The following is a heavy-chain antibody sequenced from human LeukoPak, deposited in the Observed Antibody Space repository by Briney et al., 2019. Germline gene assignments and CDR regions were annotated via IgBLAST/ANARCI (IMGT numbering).Heavy chain of an antibody. CDR1: GFTFSNAW. V-gene: IGHV3-15*01. CDR3: ATDLDYSGYFDL. D-gene: IGHD2-15*01. J-gene: IGHJ2*01. CDR2: IRRKADGRTT. Sequence: AWESLRLSCEASGFTFSNAWMSWVRQAPGKGLEWVGRIRRKADGRTTDHAAPVKGRFTITREDSKNTLYLEMNSLKTEDTAVYYCATDLDYSGYFDLWGRGVLVTVSS.